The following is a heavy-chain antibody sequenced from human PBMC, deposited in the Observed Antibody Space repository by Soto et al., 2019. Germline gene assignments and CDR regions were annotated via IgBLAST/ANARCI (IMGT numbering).Heavy chain of an antibody. Sequence: SVKVSCKASGGTFSSYTISWVRQAPGQGLEWMGRIIPILGIANYAQKFQGRVTITADKSTSTAYMELSSLRSEDTAVYYCAREEVIAVAGTDMYYFDYWGQGTLVTVSS. CDR2: IIPILGIA. V-gene: IGHV1-69*04. CDR3: AREEVIAVAGTDMYYFDY. D-gene: IGHD6-19*01. CDR1: GGTFSSYT. J-gene: IGHJ4*02.